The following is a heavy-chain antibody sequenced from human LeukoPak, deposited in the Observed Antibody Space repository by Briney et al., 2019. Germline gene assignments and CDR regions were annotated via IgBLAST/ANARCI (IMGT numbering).Heavy chain of an antibody. CDR2: FDPENGET. V-gene: IGHV1-24*01. CDR1: GYTLTELS. J-gene: IGHJ4*02. Sequence: GASVKVSCKVSGYTLTELSMHWVRQAPGKGLEWMGSFDPENGETLYAQEFQGRVTLTEDTSADTAYMELISLRSEETAVYYCNRSAVVLPYYFDYWGQGTLVTVSS. D-gene: IGHD3-22*01. CDR3: NRSAVVLPYYFDY.